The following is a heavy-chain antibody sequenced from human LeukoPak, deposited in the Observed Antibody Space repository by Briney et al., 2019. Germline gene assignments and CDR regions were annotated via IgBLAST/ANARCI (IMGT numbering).Heavy chain of an antibody. CDR1: GGSISSGDYY. D-gene: IGHD1-26*01. Sequence: SETLSLTCTVSGGSISSGDYYWSWIRQPPGQGLEWIGYIYYSGSTYYNPSLKSRVTISVDTSKNQFSLKLSSATAADTAVYYCARGLVGATNWGQGTLVTVSS. V-gene: IGHV4-30-4*01. CDR3: ARGLVGATN. J-gene: IGHJ4*02. CDR2: IYYSGST.